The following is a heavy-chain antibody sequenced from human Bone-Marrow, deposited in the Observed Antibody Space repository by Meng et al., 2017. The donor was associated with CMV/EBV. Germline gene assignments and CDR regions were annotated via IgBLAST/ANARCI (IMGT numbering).Heavy chain of an antibody. Sequence: GESLKISCAASGFTFSSYAMSWVRQAPGKGLEWVSAISGSGGSTYYADSVKGRFTISRDNSKNTLYLQMNSLRAEDTAVYYCAKDDHNWNEIYYGMDVWGQGTTVTVSS. D-gene: IGHD1-1*01. CDR2: ISGSGGST. CDR1: GFTFSSYA. V-gene: IGHV3-23*01. J-gene: IGHJ6*02. CDR3: AKDDHNWNEIYYGMDV.